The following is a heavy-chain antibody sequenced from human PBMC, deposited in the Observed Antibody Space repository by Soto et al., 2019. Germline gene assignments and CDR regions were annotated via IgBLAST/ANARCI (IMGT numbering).Heavy chain of an antibody. CDR3: ARDQDGGSHFDY. V-gene: IGHV3-33*01. D-gene: IGHD1-26*01. J-gene: IGHJ4*02. Sequence: QVQLVESGGGVVQPGRSLRLSCAASGFTFSSFGMHWVRQAPDKGVEWVAVIWYDGSNKYYADSVKGRFTISRDNSKNTLCLQMNSLRAEDTAVYYCARDQDGGSHFDYWGQGTLVTVSS. CDR1: GFTFSSFG. CDR2: IWYDGSNK.